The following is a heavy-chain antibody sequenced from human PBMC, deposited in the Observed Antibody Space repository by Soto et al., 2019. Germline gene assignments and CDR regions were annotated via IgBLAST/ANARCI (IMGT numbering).Heavy chain of an antibody. D-gene: IGHD1-26*01. Sequence: GGSLRLSCAASGFTFSSYAMSWVRQAPGKGLEWVSAISGSGGSTYYADSVKGRFTISRDNSKNTLYLQMNSLRAEDTAVYYCAKDPVGGSYPGGLLYYFDYWGQGTLVTVSS. CDR1: GFTFSSYA. CDR3: AKDPVGGSYPGGLLYYFDY. V-gene: IGHV3-23*01. J-gene: IGHJ4*02. CDR2: ISGSGGST.